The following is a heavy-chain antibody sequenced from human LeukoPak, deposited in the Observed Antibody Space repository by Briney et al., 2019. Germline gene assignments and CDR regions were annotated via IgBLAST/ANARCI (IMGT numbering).Heavy chain of an antibody. CDR1: GFTFSSYA. Sequence: PGGSLRLSCAASGFTFSSYAMSWVRQAPGKGLEWVSSISSSSSYIYYADSVKGRFTISRDNAKNSLYLQMNSLRAEDTAVYYCARDRPYSGYDSPSDYWGQGTLVTVSS. V-gene: IGHV3-21*01. CDR2: ISSSSSYI. J-gene: IGHJ4*02. D-gene: IGHD5-12*01. CDR3: ARDRPYSGYDSPSDY.